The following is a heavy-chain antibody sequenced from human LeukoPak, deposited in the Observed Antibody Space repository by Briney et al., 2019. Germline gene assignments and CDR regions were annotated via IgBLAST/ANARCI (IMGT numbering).Heavy chain of an antibody. CDR3: AKTLWGPRSCPDY. CDR1: GFTFSSYG. D-gene: IGHD3-16*01. V-gene: IGHV3-30*18. Sequence: PGRSLRLSCAASGFTFSSYGMHWVRQAPGKGLEWEAVISYDGSNKYYADSVKGRFTISRDNSKNTLYLQLSSLSAEDTAVYYCAKTLWGPRSCPDYWGQGTLVTVSS. CDR2: ISYDGSNK. J-gene: IGHJ4*02.